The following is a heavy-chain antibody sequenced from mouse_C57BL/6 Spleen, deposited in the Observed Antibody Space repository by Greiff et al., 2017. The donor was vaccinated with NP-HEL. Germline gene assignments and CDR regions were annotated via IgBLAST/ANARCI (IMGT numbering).Heavy chain of an antibody. J-gene: IGHJ4*01. CDR1: GYTFTSYW. Sequence: QVQLQQPGAELVKPGASVKLSCKASGYTFTSYWMHWVKQRPGQGLEWIGMIQPNSGSTNYNEKFKSKATLTVDKSSSTAYMQLSSLTSEDSAVYYCARDYGSSYVNAMDYWGQGTSVTVSS. V-gene: IGHV1-64*01. CDR3: ARDYGSSYVNAMDY. D-gene: IGHD1-1*01. CDR2: IQPNSGST.